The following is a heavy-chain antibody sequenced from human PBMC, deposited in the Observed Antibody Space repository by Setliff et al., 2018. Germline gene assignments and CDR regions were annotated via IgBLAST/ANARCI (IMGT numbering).Heavy chain of an antibody. CDR1: GFTFSSYS. CDR2: ISSSSSII. V-gene: IGHV3-48*04. CDR3: ARFTAGDAFDI. Sequence: GGSLRLSCAASGFTFSSYSMNWVRQAPGKGLEWVSYISSSSSIIYYADTVKGRFTISRDNAKNSLYLQMNSLRAEDTVVYYCARFTAGDAFDIWGQGTMVTVSS. J-gene: IGHJ3*02. D-gene: IGHD5-18*01.